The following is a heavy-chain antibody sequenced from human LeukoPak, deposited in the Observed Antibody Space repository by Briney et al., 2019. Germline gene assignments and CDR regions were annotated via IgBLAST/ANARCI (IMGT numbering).Heavy chain of an antibody. J-gene: IGHJ4*02. CDR3: ARADPGDYYDSSGYYYGYFDY. V-gene: IGHV1-46*01. D-gene: IGHD3-22*01. CDR2: INPSGGST. Sequence: ASVKVSCKASGYTFTSYYMHWVRQAPGRGLEWMGIINPSGGSTSYAQKFQGRVTMTRDTSTRTVYMELSSLRSEDTAVYYCARADPGDYYDSSGYYYGYFDYWGQGTLVTVSS. CDR1: GYTFTSYY.